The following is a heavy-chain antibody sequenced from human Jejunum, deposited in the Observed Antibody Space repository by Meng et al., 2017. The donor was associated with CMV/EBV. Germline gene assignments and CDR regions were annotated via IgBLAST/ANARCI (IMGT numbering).Heavy chain of an antibody. CDR1: GFTFSDPY. D-gene: IGHD6-25*01. J-gene: IGHJ4*02. CDR3: ARYTRVPAN. V-gene: IGHV3-11*06. Sequence: LSCAASGFTFSDPYMTWIRQAPGKGLELVAYISPTSTDIKYTDSVRGRFTISRDNARNSLYLQMNSLRAEDTALYYCARYTRVPANWGQGTLVTVSS. CDR2: ISPTSTDI.